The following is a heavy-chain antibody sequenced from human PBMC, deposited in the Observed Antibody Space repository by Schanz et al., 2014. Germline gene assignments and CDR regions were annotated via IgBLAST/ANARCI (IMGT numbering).Heavy chain of an antibody. D-gene: IGHD6-19*01. Sequence: QVQLVESGGGLVKPGGSLRLSCAASGFTFSSYYMSWIRQAPGKGLEWVSHISGSSIHKNYADSVKGRFTISRDNAKNSLYLQMNSLRADDSAIYYCAKDHPSSGWPAFDVWGQGTQVTVSS. CDR2: ISGSSIHK. V-gene: IGHV3-11*05. CDR3: AKDHPSSGWPAFDV. J-gene: IGHJ4*02. CDR1: GFTFSSYY.